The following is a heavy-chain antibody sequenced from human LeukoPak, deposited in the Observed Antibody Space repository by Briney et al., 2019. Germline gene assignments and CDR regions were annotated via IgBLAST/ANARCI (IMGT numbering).Heavy chain of an antibody. CDR3: VSILTGYWDY. CDR2: MNPNSGNT. Sequence: ASVKVSCKTSGYTFTNYGISWVRQATGQGLEWMGWMNPNSGNTGYAQKFQGRVTMTRNTSISTVYMELSSLRSEDTAMYYCVSILTGYWDYWGQGTLVTVSS. J-gene: IGHJ4*02. V-gene: IGHV1-8*02. CDR1: GYTFTNYG. D-gene: IGHD3-9*01.